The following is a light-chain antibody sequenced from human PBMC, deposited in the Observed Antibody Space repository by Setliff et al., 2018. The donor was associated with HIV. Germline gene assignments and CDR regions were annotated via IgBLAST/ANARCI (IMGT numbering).Light chain of an antibody. CDR1: SSDVGGYNY. CDR3: SSYTSNSPYV. V-gene: IGLV2-14*01. Sequence: QSALTQPASVSGSPGQSITTSCTGTSSDVGGYNYVSWYQQHPGKAPKLMIYDVSKRPSGISNRFSGSKSGNTASLTISGLQAEDEADYYCSSYTSNSPYVFGTGTKVTVL. J-gene: IGLJ1*01. CDR2: DVS.